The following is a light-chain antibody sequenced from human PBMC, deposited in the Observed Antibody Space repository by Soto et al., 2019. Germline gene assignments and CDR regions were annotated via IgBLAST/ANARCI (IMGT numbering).Light chain of an antibody. CDR2: DVT. CDR3: SSYTSSSTPYL. V-gene: IGLV2-14*01. J-gene: IGLJ1*01. Sequence: QSVLTQPASVSGSPGQAITISCTGTSSDVGGYNSVFWYQQHPVKAPKLMIYDVTYRPSGVSNRFSGSKSGNTASLTIAGLQAEDEADYYCSSYTSSSTPYLFGTGTKLTVL. CDR1: SSDVGGYNS.